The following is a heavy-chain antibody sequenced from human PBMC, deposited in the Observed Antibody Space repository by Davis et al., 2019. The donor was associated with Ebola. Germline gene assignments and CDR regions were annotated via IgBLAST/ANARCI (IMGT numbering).Heavy chain of an antibody. CDR1: GFTFSSYW. CDR2: IKQDGSEK. J-gene: IGHJ2*01. CDR3: ARIRGSRDSSGHNHWYFDL. Sequence: GESLKISCADSGFTFSSYWMSWVRQAPGKGLEWVANIKQDGSEKYYVDSVKGRFTISRDNAKNTLYLQMNSLRAEDTAVYYCARIRGSRDSSGHNHWYFDLWGRGTLVTVSS. D-gene: IGHD3-22*01. V-gene: IGHV3-7*01.